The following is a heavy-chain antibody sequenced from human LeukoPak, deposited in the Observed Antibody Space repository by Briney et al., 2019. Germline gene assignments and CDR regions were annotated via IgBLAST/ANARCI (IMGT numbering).Heavy chain of an antibody. CDR1: GYTFTSYD. V-gene: IGHV1-8*01. Sequence: ASVKVPCKASGYTFTSYDINWVRQATGQGLEWMGWMNPNSGNTGYAQKFQGRVTMTRNTSISTAYMELSSLRSEDTAVYYCARGSFVVVPAASFDPWGQGTLVTVSS. CDR3: ARGSFVVVPAASFDP. CDR2: MNPNSGNT. J-gene: IGHJ5*02. D-gene: IGHD2-2*01.